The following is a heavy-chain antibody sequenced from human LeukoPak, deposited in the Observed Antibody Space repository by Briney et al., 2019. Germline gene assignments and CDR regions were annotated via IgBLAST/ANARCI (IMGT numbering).Heavy chain of an antibody. CDR2: IYYSGST. CDR3: AREFVVPIPGRFDP. D-gene: IGHD2-15*01. Sequence: SETLSLTCTVSGGSISSSSYYWGWIRQPPGKGLEWIGSIYYSGSTYYNPSLKSRVTISVDTSKNQFSLKLSSVTAADTAVYYCAREFVVPIPGRFDPWGQGTLVTVSS. V-gene: IGHV4-39*02. CDR1: GGSISSSSYY. J-gene: IGHJ5*02.